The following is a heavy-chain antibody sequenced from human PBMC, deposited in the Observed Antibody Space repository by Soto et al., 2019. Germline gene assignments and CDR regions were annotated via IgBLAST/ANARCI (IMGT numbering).Heavy chain of an antibody. CDR3: ANDPDGYSYGYGY. J-gene: IGHJ4*02. Sequence: SVKVSCKASGGTFSSYAISWVRQAPGQGLEWMGGIIPIFGTANYAQKFQGRVTITADESTSTAYMELSSLRSEDTAVYYCANDPDGYSYGYGYWGQGTLVTVSS. CDR1: GGTFSSYA. CDR2: IIPIFGTA. D-gene: IGHD5-18*01. V-gene: IGHV1-69*13.